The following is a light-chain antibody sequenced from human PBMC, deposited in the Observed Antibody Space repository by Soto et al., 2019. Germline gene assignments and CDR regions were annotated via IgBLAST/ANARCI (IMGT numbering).Light chain of an antibody. CDR3: QHYNSYSEA. J-gene: IGKJ1*01. CDR2: DAS. V-gene: IGKV1-5*01. CDR1: QTISSW. Sequence: DSEMTQAASSLFGSLGYIGTITCRASQTISSWLAWYQQKPGKAPKLLIYDASSLESGVPSRFSGSGSGTEFTLTISSLQPDDFATYYCQHYNSYSEAFGQGTKV.